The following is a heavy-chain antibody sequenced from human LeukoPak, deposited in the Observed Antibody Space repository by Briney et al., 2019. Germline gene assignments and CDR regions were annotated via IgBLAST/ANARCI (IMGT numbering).Heavy chain of an antibody. D-gene: IGHD5-12*01. J-gene: IGHJ4*02. Sequence: PSETLSLTCTVSGGSISSSSYYWGWIRQPPGKGLEWIGSIYYSGSTYYNPSLKSRVTISVDTSKNQFSLKLSSVTAADTAVYYCARLDVDIVATGGDYWGQGTLVTVSS. CDR3: ARLDVDIVATGGDY. CDR1: GGSISSSSYY. CDR2: IYYSGST. V-gene: IGHV4-39*01.